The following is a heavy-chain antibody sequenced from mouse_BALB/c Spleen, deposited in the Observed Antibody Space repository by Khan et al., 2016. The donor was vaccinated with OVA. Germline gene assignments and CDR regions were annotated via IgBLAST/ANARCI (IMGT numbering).Heavy chain of an antibody. J-gene: IGHJ3*01. V-gene: IGHV3-8*02. CDR1: GDSITSGY. Sequence: MQLEESGPSLVKPSQTLSLTCSVTGDSITSGYWNWIRKFPGNKLEYMGHIIYTGSTYYNPSLKSRISITRHTSENQYYLQLNSVTDEDTATYYCARSSYRVALVYWGQGTLVTVSA. CDR3: ARSSYRVALVY. CDR2: IIYTGST. D-gene: IGHD2-14*01.